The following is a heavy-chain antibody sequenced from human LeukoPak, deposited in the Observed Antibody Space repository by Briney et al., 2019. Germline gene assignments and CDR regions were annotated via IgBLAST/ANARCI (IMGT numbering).Heavy chain of an antibody. CDR2: INHSGST. V-gene: IGHV4-34*01. Sequence: SETLSLTCAVYGGSFSGYYWSWIRQPPGKGVEWIGEINHSGSTNYNPSLKSRVTISVDTSKNQFSLKLSSVTAADTAVYYCARGRPTKYYYDSSGYYFLRAFDIWGQGTMVTVSS. CDR1: GGSFSGYY. J-gene: IGHJ3*02. CDR3: ARGRPTKYYYDSSGYYFLRAFDI. D-gene: IGHD3-22*01.